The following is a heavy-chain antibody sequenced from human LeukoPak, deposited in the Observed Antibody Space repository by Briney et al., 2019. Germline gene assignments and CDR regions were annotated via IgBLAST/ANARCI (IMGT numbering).Heavy chain of an antibody. D-gene: IGHD6-6*01. CDR2: INPSGGSS. Sequence: ASVKVSCKASGYTFSSHYMHWVRQAPGQGLEWMGLINPSGGSSSYAQKFQGRVTTTRDTSTSTVYMELSSLRSEDTAVYYCAREVSGSSSSATVVLGNWFDPWGQGTLVTVSS. V-gene: IGHV1-46*01. J-gene: IGHJ5*02. CDR1: GYTFSSHY. CDR3: AREVSGSSSSATVVLGNWFDP.